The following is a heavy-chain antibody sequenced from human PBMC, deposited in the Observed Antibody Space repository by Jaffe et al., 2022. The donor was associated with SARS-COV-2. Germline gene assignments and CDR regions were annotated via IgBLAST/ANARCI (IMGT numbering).Heavy chain of an antibody. J-gene: IGHJ3*02. V-gene: IGHV3-48*01. CDR1: GFTFSRYS. CDR2: ISSSSSSI. CDR3: ARATVVVTGGAFDI. Sequence: EVQLVESGGGLVQPGGSLRLSCAASGFTFSRYSMNWVRQAPGKGLEWVSYISSSSSSIYYADSVKGRFTISRDNARNSLYLQMNSLRAEDTAVYYCARATVVVTGGAFDIWGQGTKVTVSS. D-gene: IGHD2-21*02.